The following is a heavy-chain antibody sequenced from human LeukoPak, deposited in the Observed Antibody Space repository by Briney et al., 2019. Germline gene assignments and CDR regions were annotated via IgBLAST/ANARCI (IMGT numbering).Heavy chain of an antibody. J-gene: IGHJ4*02. Sequence: GESLKISCEGSGYSFTTYWIAWVRQMPGKGLEWMGIIYPGDSETRYSPSFQGQVTISADKSISTAYLQWSSLKASDTAMYYCARQITDQSSGYDSIDYWGQGTLVTVSS. V-gene: IGHV5-51*01. CDR3: ARQITDQSSGYDSIDY. CDR2: IYPGDSET. D-gene: IGHD5-12*01. CDR1: GYSFTTYW.